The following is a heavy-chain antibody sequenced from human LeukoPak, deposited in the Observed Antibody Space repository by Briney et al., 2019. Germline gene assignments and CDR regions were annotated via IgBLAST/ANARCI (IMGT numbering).Heavy chain of an antibody. D-gene: IGHD3-10*01. J-gene: IGHJ6*04. CDR2: ISSSSSYI. CDR1: GFTFSSYS. V-gene: IGHV3-21*01. CDR3: ARPPWGSGSFGYYYGMDV. Sequence: GGSLRLSCAASGFTFSSYSMNWVRQAPGKGLEWVSSISSSSSYIYYADSVKGRFTISRDNAKNSLYLQMNSLRAEDTAVYYCARPPWGSGSFGYYYGMDVWGKGATVTVSS.